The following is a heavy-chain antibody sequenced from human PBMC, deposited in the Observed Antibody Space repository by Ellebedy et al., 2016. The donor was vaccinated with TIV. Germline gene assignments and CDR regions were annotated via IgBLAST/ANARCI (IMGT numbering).Heavy chain of an antibody. CDR2: IYIGGST. V-gene: IGHV4-4*07. CDR1: GVSISNYF. Sequence: SETLSLXCTVSGVSISNYFWSWVRRPAGEGLEWIGRIYIGGSTNYNPSLVSRVTISGDTSKNQLSLKMNSVTAADTAVYYCARVQKGYNWNDVRFDPWGQGVLVTVSS. J-gene: IGHJ5*02. D-gene: IGHD1-1*01. CDR3: ARVQKGYNWNDVRFDP.